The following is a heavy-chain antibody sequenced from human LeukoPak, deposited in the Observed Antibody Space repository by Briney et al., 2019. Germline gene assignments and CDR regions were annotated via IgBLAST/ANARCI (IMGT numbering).Heavy chain of an antibody. Sequence: GGSLRLSCAASGFTVSSNYMSWVRQAPGKGLEWVSVIYSGGSTYYADSVKGRFTISRDNSKNTLYLQMNSLRAEDTAVYYCARRAAAAGDFDYWGQGTLVTVSS. CDR1: GFTVSSNY. CDR3: ARRAAAAGDFDY. D-gene: IGHD6-13*01. CDR2: IYSGGST. J-gene: IGHJ4*02. V-gene: IGHV3-66*01.